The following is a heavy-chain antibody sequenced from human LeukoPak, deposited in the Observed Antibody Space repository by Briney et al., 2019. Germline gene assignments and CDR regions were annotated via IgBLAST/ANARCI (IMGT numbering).Heavy chain of an antibody. D-gene: IGHD6-19*01. V-gene: IGHV3-23*01. CDR2: ISGSGGST. Sequence: GGSLRLSCAASGFTFSSYSMNWVRQAPGKGLEWVSAISGSGGSTYYADSVKGRFTISRDNSKNTLYLQMNSLRAEDTAVYYCAKDLHTAVAGGTDYWGQGTLVTVSS. CDR3: AKDLHTAVAGGTDY. CDR1: GFTFSSYS. J-gene: IGHJ4*02.